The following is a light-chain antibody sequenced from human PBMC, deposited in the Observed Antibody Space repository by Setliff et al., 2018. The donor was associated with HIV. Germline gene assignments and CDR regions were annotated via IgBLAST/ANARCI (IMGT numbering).Light chain of an antibody. V-gene: IGLV6-57*01. Sequence: NFMLTQPHSVSESPGKTVTISCTRSSGSIASNYVQWYQQRPGSSPTTVIYEDNQRPSGVPDRFSGSIDSSSNSASFTISGLKTEDEADYYCQSYDSSNHVIFGGGTKVTVL. CDR2: EDN. CDR1: SGSIASNY. CDR3: QSYDSSNHVI. J-gene: IGLJ2*01.